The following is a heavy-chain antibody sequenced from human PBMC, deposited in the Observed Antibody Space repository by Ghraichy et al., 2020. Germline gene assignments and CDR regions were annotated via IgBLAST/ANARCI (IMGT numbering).Heavy chain of an antibody. CDR1: GLTVRSNY. J-gene: IGHJ4*02. CDR2: IYRGDST. Sequence: GGSLRLSCAASGLTVRSNYMSWVRQAPGKGLEWVSGIYRGDSTYYADSVKGRFTISRDNSKNTLYLQMNSLRAEDTPVYYCARESCSGGNCYLIQWGQGSVVTVSS. D-gene: IGHD2-15*01. V-gene: IGHV3-53*01. CDR3: ARESCSGGNCYLIQ.